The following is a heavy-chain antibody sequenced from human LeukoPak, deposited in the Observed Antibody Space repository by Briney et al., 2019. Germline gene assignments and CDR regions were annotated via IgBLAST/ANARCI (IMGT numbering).Heavy chain of an antibody. J-gene: IGHJ3*02. D-gene: IGHD3-22*01. CDR2: IYHSGST. CDR1: DGSISSGGYS. V-gene: IGHV4-30-2*01. CDR3: AREPQGYYDSSGYYGRYGAFDI. Sequence: PSETLSLTCTVSDGSISSGGYSWSWIRQPPGKGLEWIGYIYHSGSTYYNPSLKSRVTISVDRSKNQFSLKLSSVTAADTAVYYCAREPQGYYDSSGYYGRYGAFDIWGQGTMVTVSS.